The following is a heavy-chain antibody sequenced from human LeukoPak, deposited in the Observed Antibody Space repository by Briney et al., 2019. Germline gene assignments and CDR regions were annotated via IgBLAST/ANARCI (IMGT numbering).Heavy chain of an antibody. CDR3: ARDRPGSGWYGPQGY. J-gene: IGHJ4*02. CDR2: INTNTGNP. CDR1: GYTFTNYD. V-gene: IGHV7-4-1*02. Sequence: ASVKVSCKASGYTFTNYDINWVRQAPGQGLEWMGWINTNTGNPTYAQGFTGRFVFSLDTSVSTAYLQISSLKAEDTAVYYCARDRPGSGWYGPQGYWGQGTLVTVSS. D-gene: IGHD6-19*01.